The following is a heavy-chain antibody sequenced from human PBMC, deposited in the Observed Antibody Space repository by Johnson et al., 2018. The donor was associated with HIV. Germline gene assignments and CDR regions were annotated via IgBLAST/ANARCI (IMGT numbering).Heavy chain of an antibody. CDR3: ARSLLWFGESNAFDI. CDR1: GFPFSSYW. D-gene: IGHD3-10*01. V-gene: IGHV3-66*01. CDR2: IYSGGTT. Sequence: VQLVESGGGLVQPGGSLRLSCVVSGFPFSSYWMHWVRQAPGKGLEWVAVIYSGGTTDYTNSVKGRFTVSRDSSNNTMYLQMNSLRVEDTAVYFCARSLLWFGESNAFDIWGQGTMVTVSS. J-gene: IGHJ3*02.